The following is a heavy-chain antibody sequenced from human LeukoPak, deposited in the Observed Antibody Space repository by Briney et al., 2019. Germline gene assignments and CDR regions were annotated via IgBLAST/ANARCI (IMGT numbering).Heavy chain of an antibody. J-gene: IGHJ4*02. CDR2: IGPTGSDR. CDR1: GLTFSTSG. CDR3: AKETNGRHYDY. D-gene: IGHD1-14*01. Sequence: GGSLRLSCTASGLTFSTSGFNWVRQAPGKGLEWVASIGPTGSDRYHADSIKGRFTISRDNANNFLYLQMNSLRAEDTAVYYCAKETNGRHYDYWGQGTLLTVSS. V-gene: IGHV3-21*06.